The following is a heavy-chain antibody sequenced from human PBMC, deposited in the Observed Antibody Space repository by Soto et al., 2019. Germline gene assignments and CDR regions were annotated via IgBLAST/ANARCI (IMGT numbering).Heavy chain of an antibody. CDR1: GGSISSYY. J-gene: IGHJ3*01. D-gene: IGHD3-10*01. V-gene: IGHV4-59*01. CDR2: IYYSGST. CDR3: ARDSGRGLWASDF. Sequence: TSETLSLTCTVSGGSISSYYWSWIRQPPGKGLEWIGYIYYSGSTNYNPSLKSRVTISVDTSKNQFSLKLSSVTAADTAVYYCARDSGRGLWASDFWGQGPMGTVSS.